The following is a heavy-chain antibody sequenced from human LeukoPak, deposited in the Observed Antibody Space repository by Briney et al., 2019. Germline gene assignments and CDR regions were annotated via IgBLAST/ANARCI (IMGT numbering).Heavy chain of an antibody. CDR2: TSGSAAST. CDR1: TFTFYSLY. J-gene: IGHJ3*02. Sequence: AGSLCCKSAAYTFTFYSLYWVRHPQAPGMGLMWVSATSGSAASTDYADYMKGTFTISRDSSKITLYLQMNGLRAEYTAVSDCARACSGGSCYLAAFDIWGQGTMVTVSS. V-gene: IGHV3-23*01. D-gene: IGHD2-15*01. CDR3: ARACSGGSCYLAAFDI.